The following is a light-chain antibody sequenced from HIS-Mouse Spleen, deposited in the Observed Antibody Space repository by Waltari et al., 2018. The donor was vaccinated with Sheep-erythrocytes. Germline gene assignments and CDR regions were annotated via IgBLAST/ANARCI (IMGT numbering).Light chain of an antibody. V-gene: IGKV3-20*01. CDR2: GAS. Sequence: ELVLTPSPGTLSLSPGETATLSCRASQSASSSYLAWYQQKPGQAPRLLIYGASSRATGIPDRFSGSGSGTDFTLTISRLEPEDFAVYYCQQYGSSLRTFGQGTKVEIK. CDR1: QSASSSY. CDR3: QQYGSSLRT. J-gene: IGKJ1*01.